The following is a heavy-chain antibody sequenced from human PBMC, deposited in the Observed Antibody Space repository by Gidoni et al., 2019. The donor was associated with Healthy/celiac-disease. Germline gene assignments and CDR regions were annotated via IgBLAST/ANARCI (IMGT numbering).Heavy chain of an antibody. D-gene: IGHD3-16*01. CDR1: GFTFRGPA. J-gene: IGHJ6*02. CDR2: IRSKAKSDAT. Sequence: EVQLVESVGGLVQPGGSLTLSCAASGFTFRGPAMPWVRQASGKGLEWVGRIRSKAKSDATAYAASVKGRFTISRDDSKNTAYLQMNSLKTEDTAVYYCTRHNEEGPYPRPRYGMDVWGQGTTVTVSS. V-gene: IGHV3-73*01. CDR3: TRHNEEGPYPRPRYGMDV.